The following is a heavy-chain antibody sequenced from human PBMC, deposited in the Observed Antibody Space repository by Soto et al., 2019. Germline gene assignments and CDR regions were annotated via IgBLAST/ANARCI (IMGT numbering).Heavy chain of an antibody. Sequence: QLQLQESGPGLVKPSETLSLTCTVSGGPIHSSTYYWGWIRQSQGKRLEWIGSVYYSGTTYYNPSIARRLTISVDTSKDQLSLKLKSVTAADTALYYCARVQAITGPPEDAFDIWGQGTRVIVSS. D-gene: IGHD2-21*01. J-gene: IGHJ3*02. CDR3: ARVQAITGPPEDAFDI. V-gene: IGHV4-39*01. CDR1: GGPIHSSTYY. CDR2: VYYSGTT.